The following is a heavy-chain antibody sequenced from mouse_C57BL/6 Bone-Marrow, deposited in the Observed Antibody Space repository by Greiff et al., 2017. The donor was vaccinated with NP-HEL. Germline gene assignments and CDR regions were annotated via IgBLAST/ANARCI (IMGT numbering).Heavy chain of an antibody. CDR1: GYAFTNYL. J-gene: IGHJ2*01. Sequence: QVQLQQSGAELVRPGTSVKVSCKASGYAFTNYLIEWVKQRPGQGLEWIGVINPGSGGTNYNEKFKGKVTLTADKSSSTAYMQLSSLTSEDSAVYFCAILSITTVVATDYWGQGTTLTVSS. CDR3: AILSITTVVATDY. CDR2: INPGSGGT. D-gene: IGHD1-1*01. V-gene: IGHV1-54*01.